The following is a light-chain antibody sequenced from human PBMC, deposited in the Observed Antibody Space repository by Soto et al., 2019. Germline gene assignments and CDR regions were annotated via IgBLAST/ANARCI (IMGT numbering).Light chain of an antibody. Sequence: PSTLSASVGDRVTSTCRASQSITGWLAWFQQKPGKAPKLLIYKASTLKSGVPSRFSGSGSGTEFTLTISSLQPDDFATYYCQHYNSYSEAFGQGTKVDIK. CDR3: QHYNSYSEA. J-gene: IGKJ1*01. CDR1: QSITGW. V-gene: IGKV1-5*03. CDR2: KAS.